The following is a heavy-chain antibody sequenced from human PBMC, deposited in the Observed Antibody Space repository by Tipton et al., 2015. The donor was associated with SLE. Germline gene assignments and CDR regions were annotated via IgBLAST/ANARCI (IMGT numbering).Heavy chain of an antibody. V-gene: IGHV1-8*02. CDR2: MNPNSGNT. D-gene: IGHD2-21*01. J-gene: IGHJ5*02. CDR1: GYTFTSYD. Sequence: QVQLVQSGAEVKKPGASVKVSCKASGYTFTSYDNNWVRQAIGQGLDWMGWMNPNSGNTGYAQKFQGRVTMNRKTSINTAYMELSSLRSEDTAVYYCARRSPYCGGDCYKGIDPWGQGTLVTVSS. CDR3: ARRSPYCGGDCYKGIDP.